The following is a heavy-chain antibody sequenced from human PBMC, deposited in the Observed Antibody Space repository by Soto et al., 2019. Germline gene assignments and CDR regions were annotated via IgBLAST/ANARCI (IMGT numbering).Heavy chain of an antibody. CDR3: ARDWSYPSGGIDY. V-gene: IGHV1-18*01. D-gene: IGHD6-25*01. CDR2: ISPYSGNT. CDR1: GYSFTNYG. J-gene: IGHJ4*02. Sequence: QVALVQSGAEVKKPGASVKVSCKASGYSFTNYGIIWVRQAPGQGLECLGWISPYSGNTNSAQKFRGRVTLTTDTSTTTAYRELRSLTSDDTAIYYCARDWSYPSGGIDYWCQGTLVTVSS.